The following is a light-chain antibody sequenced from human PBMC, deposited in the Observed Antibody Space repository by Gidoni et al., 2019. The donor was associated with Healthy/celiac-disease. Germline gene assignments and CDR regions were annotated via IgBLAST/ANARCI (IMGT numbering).Light chain of an antibody. J-gene: IGKJ2*04. CDR2: GAS. CDR3: QQYGSSPCS. V-gene: IGKV3-20*01. Sequence: EIALTQSSGTLSLSPGERATLSCRASQSVSSSYLAWYQQKPGQAPRLLIYGASSRATGIPDRFSGSGSGTDFTLTISRLEPEDFAVYYCQQYGSSPCSFGQGTKLEIK. CDR1: QSVSSSY.